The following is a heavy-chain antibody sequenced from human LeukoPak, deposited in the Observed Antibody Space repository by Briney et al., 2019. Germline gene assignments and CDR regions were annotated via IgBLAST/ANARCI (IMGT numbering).Heavy chain of an antibody. J-gene: IGHJ4*02. Sequence: GGSLRLSCAASGFTFGNAWMTWVRQVLGKGLEWVGHIKSKADGGTIDYAAPMKDRFSISRDDSKNVLYLQLNSLKTEDTAVYYCVTLSYGPDYWGRGTLVTVSS. CDR1: GFTFGNAW. V-gene: IGHV3-15*07. CDR2: IKSKADGGTI. D-gene: IGHD5-18*01. CDR3: VTLSYGPDY.